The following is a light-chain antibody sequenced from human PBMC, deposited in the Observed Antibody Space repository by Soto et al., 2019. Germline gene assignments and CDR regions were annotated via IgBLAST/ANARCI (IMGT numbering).Light chain of an antibody. CDR1: SSDVGGYNY. CDR3: SSYTSSSTLVV. J-gene: IGLJ2*01. Sequence: QSALTQPASVSGSPGQSITISCTGTSSDVGGYNYVSWYQQHPGKAPKLMIYDVSNRPSGVSNRFSGSKSGNTASLTISGIQAEDEAEYYCSSYTSSSTLVVFGGGTKLHVL. CDR2: DVS. V-gene: IGLV2-14*01.